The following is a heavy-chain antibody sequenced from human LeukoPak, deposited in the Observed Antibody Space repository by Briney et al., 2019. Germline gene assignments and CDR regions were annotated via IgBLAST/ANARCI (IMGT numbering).Heavy chain of an antibody. V-gene: IGHV5-51*01. CDR3: AREARGGVVITPDAFDI. J-gene: IGHJ3*02. D-gene: IGHD3-3*01. CDR1: GYSFTSYW. Sequence: GESLKISCKGSGYSFTSYWIGWVRQMPGKGRGWMGIIYPGDSDTRYSPSFQGQVTISADKSISTAYLQWSSLKASDTAMYYCAREARGGVVITPDAFDIWGQGTMVTVSS. CDR2: IYPGDSDT.